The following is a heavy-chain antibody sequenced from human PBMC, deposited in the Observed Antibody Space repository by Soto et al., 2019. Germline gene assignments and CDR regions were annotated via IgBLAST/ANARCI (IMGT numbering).Heavy chain of an antibody. CDR2: IFSNDEK. J-gene: IGHJ4*02. V-gene: IGHV2-26*01. Sequence: QVTLKESGPVLVKPTETLTLTCTVSGFSLSNARMGVSWIRQPPGKALEWLAHIFSNDEKSYSTSLKSRLTNSKDTTKSQVVPTMTNMDPVDTATYYGARIFGPVVVAATENFDYWGQGTLVTVSS. CDR1: GFSLSNARMG. CDR3: ARIFGPVVVAATENFDY. D-gene: IGHD2-15*01.